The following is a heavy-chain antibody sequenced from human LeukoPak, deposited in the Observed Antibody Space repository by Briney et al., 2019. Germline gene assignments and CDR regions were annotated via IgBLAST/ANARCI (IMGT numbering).Heavy chain of an antibody. V-gene: IGHV3-21*06. D-gene: IGHD3-16*01. J-gene: IGHJ6*03. CDR2: ISPSSSYI. CDR3: AKDKDYGYYMDV. CDR1: GFTFSSYA. Sequence: GGSLRLSCAASGFTFSSYAMSWVRQAPGKGLEWVSSISPSSSYIYYADSVKGRFTISRDDAKNSLFLQMNSLRAEDTAVYYCAKDKDYGYYMDVWGKGATVTVSS.